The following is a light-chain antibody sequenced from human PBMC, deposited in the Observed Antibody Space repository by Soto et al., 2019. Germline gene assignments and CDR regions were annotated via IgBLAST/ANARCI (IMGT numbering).Light chain of an antibody. J-gene: IGKJ1*01. CDR2: AAS. CDR1: ETVSIY. Sequence: DIQMTQSPSSLSASVGDRVTIGCRANETVSIYLNWYQQKPGKAPKLLIYAASTLQSGVPSRFSGSGSGTHFTLTLGILQPDEFANYHCQQSFGVPPTFGQGTKVEI. CDR3: QQSFGVPPT. V-gene: IGKV1-39*01.